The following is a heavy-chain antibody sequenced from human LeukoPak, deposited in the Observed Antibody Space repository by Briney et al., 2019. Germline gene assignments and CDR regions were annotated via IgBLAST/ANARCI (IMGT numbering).Heavy chain of an antibody. J-gene: IGHJ4*02. Sequence: GESPKISCKGSGYSFNSYWIGWVRQMPGKGLEWMGIIYPGDSDTIYSPFFQGQVTISADKSISTAYLQWNSLKASDTAMYYCARVVADRFDYWGQGTLVTVSS. CDR1: GYSFNSYW. CDR3: ARVVADRFDY. D-gene: IGHD5-12*01. V-gene: IGHV5-51*01. CDR2: IYPGDSDT.